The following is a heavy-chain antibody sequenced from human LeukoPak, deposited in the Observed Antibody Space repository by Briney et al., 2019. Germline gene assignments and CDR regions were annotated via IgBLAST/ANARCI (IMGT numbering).Heavy chain of an antibody. Sequence: SGPTLVKPTQTLTLTCTFSEFSLSASGVGVGWIRQPPGRALEWLALIYWDDDKLYTPSLKGRLTITKDTSKNQVVLTMTNMGPVDTATYYCARATTKHSGYAHSWGQGTLVTVSS. CDR1: EFSLSASGVG. D-gene: IGHD5-12*01. CDR2: IYWDDDK. J-gene: IGHJ4*02. V-gene: IGHV2-5*02. CDR3: ARATTKHSGYAHS.